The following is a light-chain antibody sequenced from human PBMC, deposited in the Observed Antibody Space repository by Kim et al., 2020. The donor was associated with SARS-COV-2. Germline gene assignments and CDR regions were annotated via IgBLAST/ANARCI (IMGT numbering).Light chain of an antibody. Sequence: VSPGQTASITCSGDKLGDKYACWYQQKPGQSPVLVIYQDSKRPSGIPERSSGSNSGNTATLTISGTQAMDEADYYCQAWDSSTLYVFGTGTKVTVL. CDR2: QDS. CDR1: KLGDKY. J-gene: IGLJ1*01. V-gene: IGLV3-1*01. CDR3: QAWDSSTLYV.